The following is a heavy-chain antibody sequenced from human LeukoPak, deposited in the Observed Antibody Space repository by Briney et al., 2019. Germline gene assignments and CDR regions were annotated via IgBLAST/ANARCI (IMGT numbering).Heavy chain of an antibody. J-gene: IGHJ4*02. V-gene: IGHV3-23*01. Sequence: PGGSLRLSCAASGFTFSSYAMSWVRQAPGKGLEWVSAISGSGGSTYYADSVKGRFTISRDNSKNTLYLQMNCLRAEDTAVYYCAKGEWLSLYYFDYWGQGTLVTVSS. D-gene: IGHD3-3*01. CDR1: GFTFSSYA. CDR3: AKGEWLSLYYFDY. CDR2: ISGSGGST.